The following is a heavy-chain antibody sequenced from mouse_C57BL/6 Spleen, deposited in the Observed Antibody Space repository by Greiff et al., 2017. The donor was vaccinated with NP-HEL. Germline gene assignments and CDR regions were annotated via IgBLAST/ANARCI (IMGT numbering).Heavy chain of an antibody. CDR3: ARRGTTVAHYAMDY. CDR1: GYSFTDYN. V-gene: IGHV1-39*01. Sequence: EVKLQQSGPELVKPGASVKISCKASGYSFTDYNMNWVKQSNGKSLEWIGVINPNYGTTSYNQKFKGKATLTVDQSSSTAYMQLNSLTSEDSAVFYCARRGTTVAHYAMDYWGQGTSVTVSS. J-gene: IGHJ4*01. CDR2: INPNYGTT. D-gene: IGHD1-1*01.